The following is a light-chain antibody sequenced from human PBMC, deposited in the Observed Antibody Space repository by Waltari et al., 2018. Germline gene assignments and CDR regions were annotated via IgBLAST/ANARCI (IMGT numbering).Light chain of an antibody. J-gene: IGLJ2*01. CDR3: QSGDSSGTHV. V-gene: IGLV3-25*03. CDR2: KDT. Sequence: SSDLTQPPSVSVSPGPTARITCPGDALPYRYTHWYQQKPDQAPVVVIYKDTKRPLEIPERFSASRSGTTVTLTISGVQAEDEADYYCQSGDSSGTHVFGGGTKLTVL. CDR1: ALPYRY.